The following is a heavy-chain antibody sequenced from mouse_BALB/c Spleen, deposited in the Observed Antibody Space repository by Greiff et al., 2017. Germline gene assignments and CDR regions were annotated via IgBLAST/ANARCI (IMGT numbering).Heavy chain of an antibody. Sequence: LVESGGGLVQPGGSRKLSCAASGFTFSSFGMHWVRQAPEKGLEWVAYISSGSSTIYYADTVKGRFTISRDNPKNTLFLQMTSLRSEDTAMYYCARSYYGNSAFAYWGQGTLVTVSA. D-gene: IGHD2-10*01. CDR1: GFTFSSFG. V-gene: IGHV5-17*02. CDR2: ISSGSSTI. J-gene: IGHJ3*01. CDR3: ARSYYGNSAFAY.